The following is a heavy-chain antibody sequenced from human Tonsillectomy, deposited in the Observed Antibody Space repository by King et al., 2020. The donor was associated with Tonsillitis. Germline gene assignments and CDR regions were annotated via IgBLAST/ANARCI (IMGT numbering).Heavy chain of an antibody. Sequence: VQLVESGGGLVQPGGSLRLSCTASGVSLSTFWMAWVRQAPGKGLEWVADIKRDGIQKHYMDSVEGRFTISRDNAKNSLYLQLNSLRAEDTAVYYCARDMTPSDGDMYYDAFDIWGRGTMVTVSS. D-gene: IGHD3-10*01. CDR2: IKRDGIQK. CDR1: GVSLSTFW. J-gene: IGHJ3*02. CDR3: ARDMTPSDGDMYYDAFDI. V-gene: IGHV3-7*03.